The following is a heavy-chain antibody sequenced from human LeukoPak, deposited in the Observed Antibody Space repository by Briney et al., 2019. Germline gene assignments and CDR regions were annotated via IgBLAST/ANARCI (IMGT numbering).Heavy chain of an antibody. J-gene: IGHJ6*02. V-gene: IGHV4-30-2*01. CDR2: IYHSGST. CDR1: GGSISSGGYS. CDR3: ARGRDFWSGYLRYYYGMDV. Sequence: SETLSLTCAVSGGSISSGGYSWSWIRQPPGKGLEWIGYIYHSGSTYYNPSLKSRVTISVDRSKNQFSLKLSSVTAADTAVYYCARGRDFWSGYLRYYYGMDVWGQGTTVTVSS. D-gene: IGHD3-3*01.